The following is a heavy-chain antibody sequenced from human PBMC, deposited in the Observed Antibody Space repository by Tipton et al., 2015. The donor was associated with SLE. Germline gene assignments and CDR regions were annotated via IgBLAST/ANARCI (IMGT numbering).Heavy chain of an antibody. V-gene: IGHV4-59*12. CDR2: IYYSGTA. CDR1: GGSIGNYY. D-gene: IGHD3-3*01. CDR3: ARGWDYDFWSGYADY. J-gene: IGHJ4*02. Sequence: TLSLTCSVSGGSIGNYYWSWIRQPPGKGLEWIGFIYYSGTATYSPSLKGRVTISVDTSKKQFSLKLSSVTAADTAVYYCARGWDYDFWSGYADYWGQGTLVTVSS.